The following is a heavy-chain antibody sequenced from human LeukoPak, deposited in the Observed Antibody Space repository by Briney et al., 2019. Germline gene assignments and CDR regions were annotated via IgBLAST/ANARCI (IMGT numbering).Heavy chain of an antibody. Sequence: GASVKVSCKASGYTFTGYYMHWVRQAPGQGLEWMGWINPNSGGTNYAQKFQGRVTMTRDTSISTAYMELSRLRSDDTAVYYCAREAGTMVRGVRVYYFDYWGQGTLVTVSS. D-gene: IGHD3-10*01. CDR3: AREAGTMVRGVRVYYFDY. CDR2: INPNSGGT. V-gene: IGHV1-2*02. CDR1: GYTFTGYY. J-gene: IGHJ4*02.